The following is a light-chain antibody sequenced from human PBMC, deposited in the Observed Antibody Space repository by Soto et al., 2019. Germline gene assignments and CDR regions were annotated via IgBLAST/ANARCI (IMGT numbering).Light chain of an antibody. J-gene: IGKJ3*01. Sequence: EIVVTQSPATLSLSPGERATLSCRVSQNVGTYLGWYQQKPGQAPRLLIYEASNRATGIPARFSGSGSGTDFTLTISSLESEDFAVHYCQQCRSWPEFTFGPGTKVDIK. CDR3: QQCRSWPEFT. CDR1: QNVGTY. CDR2: EAS. V-gene: IGKV3-11*01.